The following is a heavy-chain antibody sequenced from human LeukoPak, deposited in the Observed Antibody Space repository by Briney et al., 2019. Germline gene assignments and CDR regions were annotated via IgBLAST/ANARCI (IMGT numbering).Heavy chain of an antibody. V-gene: IGHV3-23*01. J-gene: IGHJ5*02. CDR2: ISNSGGST. Sequence: GGSLRLSCAASGFTFSSYAMSWVRQAPGKGLKWVSAISNSGGSTYYADSVKGRFTISRDNSKNTLYLQMNSLRAEDTAVYYCAKRLRITIFGDNDPWGQGTLVTVSS. CDR3: AKRLRITIFGDNDP. D-gene: IGHD3-3*01. CDR1: GFTFSSYA.